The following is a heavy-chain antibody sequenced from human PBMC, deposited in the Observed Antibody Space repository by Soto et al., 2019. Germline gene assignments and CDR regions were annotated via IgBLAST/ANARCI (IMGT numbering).Heavy chain of an antibody. CDR1: GFTFSSYA. CDR2: IKSKTDGGTT. Sequence: GGSLRLSCAASGFTFSSYAMSWVRQAPGKGLEWVGRIKSKTDGGTTDYAAPVKGRFTISRDDSKNTLYLQMNSLKTEDTAVYYCTTVSFWSGYYDMDVWGKGTTVTVSS. J-gene: IGHJ6*03. D-gene: IGHD3-3*01. CDR3: TTVSFWSGYYDMDV. V-gene: IGHV3-15*01.